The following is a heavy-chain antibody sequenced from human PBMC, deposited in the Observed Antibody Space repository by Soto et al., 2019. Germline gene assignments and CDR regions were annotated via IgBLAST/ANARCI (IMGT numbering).Heavy chain of an antibody. CDR1: GFTFSSYW. V-gene: IGHV3-74*01. D-gene: IGHD4-17*01. CDR3: ARFRVDGDYVP. J-gene: IGHJ5*02. Sequence: EVQLVESGGGLVQPGGSLRLSCAASGFTFSSYWMHWVRQAPGKGLVWVSRINTDGSSTSYADSVKGRFTISRDNAKNMVYLQMNSLRAEDTAVYYCARFRVDGDYVPWGPGTLVTVSS. CDR2: INTDGSST.